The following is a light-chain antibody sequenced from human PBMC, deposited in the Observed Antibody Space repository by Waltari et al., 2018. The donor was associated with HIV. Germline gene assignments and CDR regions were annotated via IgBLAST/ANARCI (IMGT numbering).Light chain of an antibody. J-gene: IGLJ3*02. V-gene: IGLV1-47*01. CDR2: RNN. Sequence: QSVLTQPPSASGTPGQRVTIFCSGSTSNIGHNFVYWFQQFPGMAPKLLIYRNNQRPSGGPERVSGLKSGTSASRAIIGLRAEDEADYYSAVWDDRLSDWVFGGGTKLTVL. CDR1: TSNIGHNF. CDR3: AVWDDRLSDWV.